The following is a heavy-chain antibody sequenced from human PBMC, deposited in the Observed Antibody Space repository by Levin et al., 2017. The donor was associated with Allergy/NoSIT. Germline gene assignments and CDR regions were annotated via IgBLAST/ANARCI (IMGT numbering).Heavy chain of an antibody. J-gene: IGHJ5*02. CDR1: DGSISSNNYY. Sequence: GSLRLSCTVSDGSISSNNYYWGWIRQPPGKGLEWIGIIYYSGSTYYNPSLKNRVTISVDTSKNQFSLKLNSVTAADTAVYYCARQKFYCSGGSCYSGWFDPWGQGTLVTVSS. CDR2: IYYSGST. V-gene: IGHV4-39*01. D-gene: IGHD2-15*01. CDR3: ARQKFYCSGGSCYSGWFDP.